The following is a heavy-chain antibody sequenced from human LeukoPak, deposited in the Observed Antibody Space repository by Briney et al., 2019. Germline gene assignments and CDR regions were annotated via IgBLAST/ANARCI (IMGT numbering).Heavy chain of an antibody. Sequence: PGGSLRLSCAASGFTFSDHYMSWIRQAPGKGLEWVSYSSSSGSIILYADSVKGRFTISRDNAKSSVYLQMNSLRAEDTAVYYCARSHRTSGYLENWGQGTLVTVSS. CDR2: SSSSGSII. V-gene: IGHV3-11*04. CDR3: ARSHRTSGYLEN. J-gene: IGHJ4*02. D-gene: IGHD3-3*01. CDR1: GFTFSDHY.